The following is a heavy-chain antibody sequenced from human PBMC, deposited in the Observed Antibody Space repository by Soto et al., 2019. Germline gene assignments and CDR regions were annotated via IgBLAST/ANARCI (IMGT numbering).Heavy chain of an antibody. CDR2: IYFSGNT. Sequence: QVQLQESGPGLAKPSETLSLTCTVSGDSMKGCGFYWSWIRQYPGKGLEYIGSIYFSGNTYYNPSLESRIAVSVDASKNQFFLSLSSVTAADTAVYFCARISGKFGWFDPWGQGTLVTVSS. CDR3: ARISGKFGWFDP. D-gene: IGHD3-16*01. J-gene: IGHJ5*02. CDR1: GDSMKGCGFY. V-gene: IGHV4-31*03.